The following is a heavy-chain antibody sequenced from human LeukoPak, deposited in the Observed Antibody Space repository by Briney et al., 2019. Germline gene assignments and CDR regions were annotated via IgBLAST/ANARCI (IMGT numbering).Heavy chain of an antibody. CDR3: ARLAAGKTFYYYYYMDV. V-gene: IGHV4-39*01. Sequence: SETLSLTCTVSGGSISSSSYYWGWIRQPPGKGLEWIGSIYYSGSTYYNPSLKSRVTISVDTSKNQFSLKLSSVTAADTAVYYCARLAAGKTFYYYYYMDVWGKGTTVTISS. CDR2: IYYSGST. D-gene: IGHD1/OR15-1a*01. J-gene: IGHJ6*03. CDR1: GGSISSSSYY.